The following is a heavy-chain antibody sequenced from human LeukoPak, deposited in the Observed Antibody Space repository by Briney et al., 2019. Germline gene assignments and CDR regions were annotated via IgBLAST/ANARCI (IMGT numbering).Heavy chain of an antibody. V-gene: IGHV3-30*02. Sequence: GGSLRLSCVASGFTFSSYGMHWVRQAPGKGLEWVAFIQYDGGNQYYADSVKGRFTISRDSSKNTLYLQMNSLRAEDTAVYYCAKDTPISPWGQGTLVTVSS. CDR1: GFTFSSYG. CDR3: AKDTPISP. CDR2: IQYDGGNQ. D-gene: IGHD2-15*01. J-gene: IGHJ5*02.